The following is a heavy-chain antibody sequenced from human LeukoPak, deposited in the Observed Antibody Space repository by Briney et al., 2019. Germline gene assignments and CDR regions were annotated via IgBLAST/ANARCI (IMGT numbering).Heavy chain of an antibody. CDR1: GGSISSYY. CDR3: TRGYSGLDY. V-gene: IGHV4-59*01. CDR2: IYYSGGT. J-gene: IGHJ4*02. Sequence: SETLSLTCTVSGGSISSYYWSWIRQPPGKGLEWIGYIYYSGGTNYNPSLKSRVTISVDTSKNQFSLKLSSVTAADTAVYYCTRGYSGLDYWGQGTLVTVSS. D-gene: IGHD5-12*01.